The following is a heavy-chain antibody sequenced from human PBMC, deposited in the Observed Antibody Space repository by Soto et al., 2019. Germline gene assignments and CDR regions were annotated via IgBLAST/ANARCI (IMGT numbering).Heavy chain of an antibody. V-gene: IGHV1-2*02. CDR2: MNPKSGGA. CDR3: TRENIENSDRLYDAFDI. CDR1: GYTFTDYY. J-gene: IGHJ3*02. D-gene: IGHD2-15*01. Sequence: ASVKVSCKTSGYTFTDYYTHWVRQAPGQGLEWMGWMNPKSGGAYFAQKFQGRVTLTRDTSIGTAYIEVNSLTSDDTAVYFCTRENIENSDRLYDAFDIWGQGTTVTVSS.